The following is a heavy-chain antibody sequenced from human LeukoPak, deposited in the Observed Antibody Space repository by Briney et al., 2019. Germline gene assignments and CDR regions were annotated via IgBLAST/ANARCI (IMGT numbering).Heavy chain of an antibody. V-gene: IGHV4-59*08. CDR3: ARGIAVAGTFDN. CDR2: IYNSGST. J-gene: IGHJ4*02. D-gene: IGHD6-19*01. CDR1: GGSISSYH. Sequence: SETLSLTCTVSGGSISSYHWSWIRQPPGKGLEWIGYIYNSGSTNYNPSLKSRVTISEDKSKNQFSLKLSSVTAADTAVYYCARGIAVAGTFDNWGQGTLVTVSS.